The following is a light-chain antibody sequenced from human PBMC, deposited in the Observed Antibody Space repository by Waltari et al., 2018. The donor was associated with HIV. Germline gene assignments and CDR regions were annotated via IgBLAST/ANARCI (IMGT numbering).Light chain of an antibody. J-gene: IGKJ5*01. CDR2: GAS. Sequence: DIQMTPSPSSLSAYVGDRVTLTCRATQGIITLLAWYQQKPGKAPKVLISGASNLEPGVPSRFSGSGSGTSFSLTITSLQADDFAVYYCQQTNSFPFTFGQGTRLEIK. CDR1: QGIITL. V-gene: IGKV1-12*01. CDR3: QQTNSFPFT.